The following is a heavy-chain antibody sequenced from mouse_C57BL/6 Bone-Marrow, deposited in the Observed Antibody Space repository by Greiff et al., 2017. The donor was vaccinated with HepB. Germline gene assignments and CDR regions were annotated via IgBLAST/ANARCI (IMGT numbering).Heavy chain of an antibody. V-gene: IGHV1-78*01. CDR2: IYPRDGST. Sequence: VKLQESDAELVKPGASVKISCKVSGYTFTDHTIHWMKQRPEQGLEWIGYIYPRDGSTKYNEKFKGKATLTADKSSSTAYMQLNSLTSEDSAVYFCARTIYYDYDGRVYYAMDYWGQGTSVTVSS. J-gene: IGHJ4*01. CDR3: ARTIYYDYDGRVYYAMDY. CDR1: GYTFTDHT. D-gene: IGHD2-4*01.